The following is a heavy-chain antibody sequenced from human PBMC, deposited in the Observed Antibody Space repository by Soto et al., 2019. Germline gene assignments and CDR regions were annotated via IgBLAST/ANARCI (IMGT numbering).Heavy chain of an antibody. Sequence: SETLSLTCTVSGGSISSGGYYWSWIRQHPGKGLEWIGYIYYSGSTYYNPSLKSRVTISVDTSKNQFSLKLSSVTAADTAVYYCVSWVIGCSGGSCLKRGINWFDPWGEGTLVTVSS. CDR2: IYYSGST. V-gene: IGHV4-31*03. CDR1: GGSISSGGYY. D-gene: IGHD2-15*01. J-gene: IGHJ5*02. CDR3: VSWVIGCSGGSCLKRGINWFDP.